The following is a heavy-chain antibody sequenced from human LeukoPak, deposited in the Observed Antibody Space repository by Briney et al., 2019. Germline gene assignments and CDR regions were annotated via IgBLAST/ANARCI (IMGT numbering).Heavy chain of an antibody. CDR3: AKGKASGWYIVDY. CDR2: ISGSGGST. Sequence: GGSLRLSRAASGFTFSSYGMSWVRQAPGKGLEWVSAISGSGGSTYYADSVKGRFTISRDNSKNTLYLQMNSLRAEDTAVYYCAKGKASGWYIVDYWGQGTLVTVSS. D-gene: IGHD6-19*01. V-gene: IGHV3-23*01. J-gene: IGHJ4*02. CDR1: GFTFSSYG.